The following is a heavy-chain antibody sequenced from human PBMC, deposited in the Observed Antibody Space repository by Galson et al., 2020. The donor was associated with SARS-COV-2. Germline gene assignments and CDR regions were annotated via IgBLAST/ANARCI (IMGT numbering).Heavy chain of an antibody. V-gene: IGHV4-39*01. CDR1: GDSISVSNYF. D-gene: IGHD3-16*01. CDR3: ARCLDDYVCPPDN. J-gene: IGHJ4*02. Sequence: SETLSLTCTVSGDSISVSNYFWAWIRQSPGKGLEWIGSIYHSGSTFFHPSFESRVAMSVDTSKNQFSLKLTAATAADTAVYYCARCLDDYVCPPDNWGQGSLVTVSS. CDR2: IYHSGST.